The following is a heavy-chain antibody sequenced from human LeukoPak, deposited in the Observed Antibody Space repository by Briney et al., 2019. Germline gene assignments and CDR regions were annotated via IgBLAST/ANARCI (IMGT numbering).Heavy chain of an antibody. V-gene: IGHV3-30*02. CDR2: TRHDGSNK. CDR1: GFTFSSYG. J-gene: IGHJ6*03. D-gene: IGHD2-15*01. Sequence: PGGSLRLSCAASGFTFSSYGMYWVRQAPGKGLEWVAFTRHDGSNKYYADSGKGRFTISRDNSKNTLYLQMNSLRAEDTAVYYCARVLRYCSGGNCYSGGLGYMDVWGKGTTVTISS. CDR3: ARVLRYCSGGNCYSGGLGYMDV.